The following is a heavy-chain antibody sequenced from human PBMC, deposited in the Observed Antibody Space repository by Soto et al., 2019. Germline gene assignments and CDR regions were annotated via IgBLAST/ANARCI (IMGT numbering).Heavy chain of an antibody. CDR3: ARDIGGWPDY. V-gene: IGHV1-3*01. D-gene: IGHD1-26*01. CDR1: GYTFTSYA. J-gene: IGHJ4*02. CDR2: ITAGNANT. Sequence: ASVKVSCKASGYTFTSYAIHWVRQAPGQRLEWMGWITAGNANTEYSQKFQGRVTITRDTSASTAYMELSSLRSEDTAVYYCARDIGGWPDYWGQGTLVTVSS.